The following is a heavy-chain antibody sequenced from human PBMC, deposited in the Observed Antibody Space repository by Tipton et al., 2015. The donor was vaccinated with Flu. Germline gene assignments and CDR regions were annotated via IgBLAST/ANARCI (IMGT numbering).Heavy chain of an antibody. CDR1: GFTFSRSA. Sequence: SGFTFSRSAMHWVRQTPGKGLEWVAFIRYDGTNKYYADSVRGRFTISRDNSKNTLYLQMNSLRAEDTAAYYCAKEETFSMDVWGQGTTVTVSS. J-gene: IGHJ6*02. V-gene: IGHV3-30*02. CDR3: AKEETFSMDV. CDR2: IRYDGTNK.